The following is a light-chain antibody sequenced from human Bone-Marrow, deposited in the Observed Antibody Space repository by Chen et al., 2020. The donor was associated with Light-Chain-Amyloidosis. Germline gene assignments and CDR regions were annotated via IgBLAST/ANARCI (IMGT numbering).Light chain of an antibody. CDR1: SGSIATNY. Sequence: NFMLTQRHSVPESPGETVIISCTPSSGSIATNYVQWYQQRPGSSPPTVLYADDQRPSGVPDRFSGSIDRSSNSASLTISVLKAEDEADYYCQSYQGSSQGVFGGGTKLTVL. CDR3: QSYQGSSQGV. V-gene: IGLV6-57*01. CDR2: ADD. J-gene: IGLJ3*02.